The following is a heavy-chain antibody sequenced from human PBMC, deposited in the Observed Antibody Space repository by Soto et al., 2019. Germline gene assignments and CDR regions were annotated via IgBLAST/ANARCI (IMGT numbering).Heavy chain of an antibody. CDR3: ARDNLSELEPDVIHYGMDV. J-gene: IGHJ6*02. CDR1: GFTFSSYW. CDR2: IKQDGSEK. V-gene: IGHV3-7*01. D-gene: IGHD1-1*01. Sequence: PGGSLRLSCAASGFTFSSYWMSWVRQAPGKGLEWVANIKQDGSEKYYVDSVKGRFTISRDNAKNSLYLQMNSLRAEDTAVYYCARDNLSELEPDVIHYGMDVWGQGTTVTVSS.